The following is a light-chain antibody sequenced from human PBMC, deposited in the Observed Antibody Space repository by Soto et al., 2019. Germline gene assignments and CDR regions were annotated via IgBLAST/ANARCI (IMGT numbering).Light chain of an antibody. Sequence: DIQMTQSPSTLSASVGDRVTITCRASQSISSWLAWYQQKPGKAPKLLIYDASSLESGVPSRFSDSGSGTEFTLTISSLQPDDFATYYCQQYNSYWGTFGQGTKLEIK. CDR2: DAS. V-gene: IGKV1-5*01. J-gene: IGKJ2*01. CDR3: QQYNSYWGT. CDR1: QSISSW.